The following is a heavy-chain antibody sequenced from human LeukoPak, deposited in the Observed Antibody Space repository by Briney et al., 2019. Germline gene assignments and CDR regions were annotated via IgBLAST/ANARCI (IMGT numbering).Heavy chain of an antibody. Sequence: SETLSLTCTVSGGSISNYCWSWIRQPPGKGLEWIGYICYSGTTNYNPSLKSRVTISVDRSKNQFSLKLISVTAADTAVYYCARGRGIAGIDYWGQGTLVTVSS. J-gene: IGHJ4*02. CDR1: GGSISNYC. CDR3: ARGRGIAGIDY. D-gene: IGHD6-13*01. V-gene: IGHV4-59*08. CDR2: ICYSGTT.